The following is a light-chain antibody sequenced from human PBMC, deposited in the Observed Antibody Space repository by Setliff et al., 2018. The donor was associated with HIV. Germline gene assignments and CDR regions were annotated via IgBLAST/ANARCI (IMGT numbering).Light chain of an antibody. CDR1: SGDIGGSNY. Sequence: QSALTQPASVSGSPGQSITISCTGTSGDIGGSNYVSWYQQHPGKAPTLMIYDVTHRPSGVSVRFSGSKSGNTASLTISGLQAEDEADYYCSSYTSTTTLYVFGSGTKVTVL. J-gene: IGLJ1*01. CDR2: DVT. V-gene: IGLV2-14*03. CDR3: SSYTSTTTLYV.